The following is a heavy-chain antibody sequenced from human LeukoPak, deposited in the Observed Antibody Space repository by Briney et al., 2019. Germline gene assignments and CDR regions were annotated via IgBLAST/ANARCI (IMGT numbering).Heavy chain of an antibody. CDR3: ARSNRGYSYGFEVDYFDY. D-gene: IGHD5-18*01. CDR2: IKQDGSEK. J-gene: IGHJ4*02. Sequence: GGSLRLSCAASGFTFSSYWMSWVRQAPGKGLEWVANIKQDGSEKYYVDSVKGRFTISRDNAKNSLYLQMNSLRAEDTAVYYCARSNRGYSYGFEVDYFDYWGQGTLVTVSS. CDR1: GFTFSSYW. V-gene: IGHV3-7*01.